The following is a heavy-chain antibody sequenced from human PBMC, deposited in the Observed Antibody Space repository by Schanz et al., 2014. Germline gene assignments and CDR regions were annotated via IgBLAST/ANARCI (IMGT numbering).Heavy chain of an antibody. CDR2: INPSGGST. V-gene: IGHV1-46*03. CDR1: GYTFTTYY. Sequence: QVQLVQSGAEVKKPGASVKVSCKASGYTFTTYYMLWVRQAPGQGLEWMGIINPSGGSTRYGQKFQGRITVTTDTSTSTVYLELSSLRSDDTAVYYCGRGFSRSDIDFWGQGTLITVSS. D-gene: IGHD2-15*01. CDR3: GRGFSRSDIDF. J-gene: IGHJ4*02.